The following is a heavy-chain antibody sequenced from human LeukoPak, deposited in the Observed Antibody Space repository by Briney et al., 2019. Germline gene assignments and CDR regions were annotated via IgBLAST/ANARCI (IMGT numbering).Heavy chain of an antibody. J-gene: IGHJ4*02. CDR2: IKSKTDGGTT. V-gene: IGHV3-15*01. Sequence: GGSVRLSCAASGFTFSNAWMSWVRQAPGKGLEWVGRIKSKTDGGTTDYAAPVKGRFTISRDDSKNTLYLQMNSLKTEDTAVYYCTSKPMDYYGSGSLDYWGQGTLVTVSS. CDR3: TSKPMDYYGSGSLDY. D-gene: IGHD3-10*01. CDR1: GFTFSNAW.